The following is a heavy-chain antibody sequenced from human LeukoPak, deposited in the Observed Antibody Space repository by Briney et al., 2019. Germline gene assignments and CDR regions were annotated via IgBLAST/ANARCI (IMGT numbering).Heavy chain of an antibody. V-gene: IGHV3-21*01. CDR2: ISSSSSYI. D-gene: IGHD3-9*01. CDR1: GFTFSSYS. CDR3: ARGTYYDILTGYYDY. Sequence: GGSLRLSCAASGFTFSSYSMNWVRQAPGKGLEWVSSISSSSSYIYYADSVKGRFTTSRDNAKNSLYLQMNSLRAEDTAVYYCARGTYYDILTGYYDYWGQGTLVTVSS. J-gene: IGHJ4*02.